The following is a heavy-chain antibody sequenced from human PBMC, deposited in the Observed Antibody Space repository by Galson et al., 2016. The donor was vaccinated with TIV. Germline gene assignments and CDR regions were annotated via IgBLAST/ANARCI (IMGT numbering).Heavy chain of an antibody. Sequence: TLSLTCSVSGYSITSIYYWGWIRQPPGKGLEWIGSLYHSGSTYYNPSLKSRATISLDTSKNQLSLKVKSVTAADTAVYYCARLRGRSSGYDWGQGTLVTVSS. CDR3: ARLRGRSSGYD. V-gene: IGHV4-38-2*01. D-gene: IGHD3-22*01. CDR1: GYSITSIYY. J-gene: IGHJ4*02. CDR2: LYHSGST.